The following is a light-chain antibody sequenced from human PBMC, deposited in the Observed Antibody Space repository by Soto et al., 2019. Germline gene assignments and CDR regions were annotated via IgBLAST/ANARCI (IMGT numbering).Light chain of an antibody. CDR1: QDISNH. CDR2: DAS. CDR3: QKHDGVPL. V-gene: IGKV1-33*01. Sequence: DIHLTQSPSSLSASLGDRVTITLQASQDISNHLNWYQQKPGKAPNLLIYDASDLETGVPSRFSGGGSGTFFSFTINSLQPEDIATYYCQKHDGVPLFGPGTKVDIK. J-gene: IGKJ3*01.